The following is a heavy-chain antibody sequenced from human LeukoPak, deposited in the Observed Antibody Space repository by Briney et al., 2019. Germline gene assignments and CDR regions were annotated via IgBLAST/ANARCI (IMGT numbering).Heavy chain of an antibody. Sequence: GGSLRLSCAASGFTFSSYAMSWVRQAPGKGLEWVSAISGSGGSTYYADSVKGRFTISRDNSKNTLYLQMNSLRAEDTPVYYCAKFSCSWYLVGRNFDYWGQGTLVTVSP. CDR1: GFTFSSYA. D-gene: IGHD6-13*01. V-gene: IGHV3-23*01. CDR3: AKFSCSWYLVGRNFDY. CDR2: ISGSGGST. J-gene: IGHJ4*02.